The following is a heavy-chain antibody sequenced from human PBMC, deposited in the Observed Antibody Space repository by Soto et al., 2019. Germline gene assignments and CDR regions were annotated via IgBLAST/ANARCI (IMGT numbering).Heavy chain of an antibody. CDR1: GFTFSSYA. CDR2: ISGSGGST. D-gene: IGHD3-10*01. V-gene: IGHV3-23*01. J-gene: IGHJ6*02. Sequence: GGSLRLSCAASGFTFSSYAMSWVRQAPGKGLEWVSAISGSGGSTYYADSVKGRFTISRDNSKNTLYLQMNSLRAEDTAVYYCAKLMGGVRGPDYYYYYGMDVWGQGTTVTVSS. CDR3: AKLMGGVRGPDYYYYYGMDV.